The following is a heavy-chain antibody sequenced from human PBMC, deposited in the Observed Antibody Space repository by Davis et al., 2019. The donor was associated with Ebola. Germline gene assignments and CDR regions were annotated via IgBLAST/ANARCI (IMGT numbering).Heavy chain of an antibody. J-gene: IGHJ3*01. CDR3: ARDLITIDAFDV. Sequence: GESLKISCVASGFTFRSYAMSWVRQAPGKGLEWVSAINGSGGDTYHADSVKGRYTISRDNSKNTLYLQMNSLRAEDTAVYYCARDLITIDAFDVWGQGTMVTVSP. V-gene: IGHV3-23*01. D-gene: IGHD3-16*01. CDR1: GFTFRSYA. CDR2: INGSGGDT.